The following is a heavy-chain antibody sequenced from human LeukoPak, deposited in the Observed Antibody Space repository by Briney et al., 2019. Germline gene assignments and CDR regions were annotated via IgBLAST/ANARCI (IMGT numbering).Heavy chain of an antibody. CDR2: ISYDGSNK. Sequence: GGSLRLSCAASGFTFSSYAMSWVRQAPGKGLEWVAVISYDGSNKYYADSVKGRFTISRDNSKNTLYLQMNSLRAEDTAVYYCAKDKRGSGWNFFDYWGQGTLVTVSS. CDR1: GFTFSSYA. CDR3: AKDKRGSGWNFFDY. D-gene: IGHD6-19*01. V-gene: IGHV3-30*18. J-gene: IGHJ4*02.